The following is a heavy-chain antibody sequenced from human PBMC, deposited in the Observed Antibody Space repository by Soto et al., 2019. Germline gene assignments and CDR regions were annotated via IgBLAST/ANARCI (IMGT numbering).Heavy chain of an antibody. V-gene: IGHV1-69*13. J-gene: IGHJ6*02. CDR2: TIHIFGTA. CDR1: GGTLSSYA. Sequence: SVKVSYKASGGTLSSYAISWVREAPGQGVEWMGGTIHIFGTANYAQKFQGRVTITADESTSTAYMELSSLRSEDTAVYYCANKANYYDSSGYPPPTPPRWCYGMDVWGQGTTVTVSS. D-gene: IGHD3-22*01. CDR3: ANKANYYDSSGYPPPTPPRWCYGMDV.